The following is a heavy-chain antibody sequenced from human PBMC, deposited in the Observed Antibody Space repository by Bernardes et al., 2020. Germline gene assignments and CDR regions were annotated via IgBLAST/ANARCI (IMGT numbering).Heavy chain of an antibody. V-gene: IGHV4-39*01. Sequence: SETLSLTCTVSGGSISSSSYYWGWIRQPPGKGLEWIGSIYYSGSTYYNPSLKSRVTISVDTSKNQFSLKLSSVTAADTAVYYCASENVLLWFGEPKDYYGMDVWGQGTTVTVSS. J-gene: IGHJ6*02. D-gene: IGHD3-10*01. CDR2: IYYSGST. CDR3: ASENVLLWFGEPKDYYGMDV. CDR1: GGSISSSSYY.